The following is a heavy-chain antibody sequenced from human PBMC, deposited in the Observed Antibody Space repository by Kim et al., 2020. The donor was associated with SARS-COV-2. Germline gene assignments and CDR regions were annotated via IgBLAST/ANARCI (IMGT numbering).Heavy chain of an antibody. CDR3: ARGSDFWSGYPYYFDY. V-gene: IGHV3-48*03. CDR1: GFTFSSYE. J-gene: IGHJ4*02. D-gene: IGHD3-3*01. Sequence: GGSLRLSCAASGFTFSSYEMNWVRQAPGKGLEWVSYISSSGSTIYYADSVKGRFTISRDNAKKSLYLQMNSLRAEDTAVYYCARGSDFWSGYPYYFDYWGQGTLVTVSS. CDR2: ISSSGSTI.